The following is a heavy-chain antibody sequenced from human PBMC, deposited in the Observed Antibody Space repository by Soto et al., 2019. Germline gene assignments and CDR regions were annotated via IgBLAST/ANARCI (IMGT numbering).Heavy chain of an antibody. J-gene: IGHJ4*02. Sequence: EVQLLESGGGLVQPGGSLRLSCAASGFTFSTYAMSWVRQAPGKGLEWVSAISGSGGSTYYAASVKGRFTISRDNCENTLDLLMSSVRAEETAVCYCAQWGRIVVVIPPYYFAYWGQGTLVTVSS. CDR1: GFTFSTYA. CDR2: ISGSGGST. V-gene: IGHV3-23*01. CDR3: AQWGRIVVVIPPYYFAY. D-gene: IGHD3-22*01.